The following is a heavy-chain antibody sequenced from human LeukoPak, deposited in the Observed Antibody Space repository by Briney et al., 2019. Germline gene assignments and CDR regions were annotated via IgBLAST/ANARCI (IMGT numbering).Heavy chain of an antibody. Sequence: SETLSLTCTVSDGSLRSGHFYWGWIRQPPGKRLEWIGSVYFTGSTYYNPSLKSRVTISVDTSKNQFSLKLSSVTAADTAVYYCKGEKVATIRYSDYWGQGTLVTVSS. D-gene: IGHD5-12*01. V-gene: IGHV4-39*07. CDR3: KGEKVATIRYSDY. CDR2: VYFTGST. CDR1: DGSLRSGHFY. J-gene: IGHJ4*02.